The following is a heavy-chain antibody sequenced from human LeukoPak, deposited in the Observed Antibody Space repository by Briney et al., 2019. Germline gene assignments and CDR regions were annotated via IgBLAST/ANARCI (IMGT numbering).Heavy chain of an antibody. Sequence: SETLSLTCTVSGGSISTYYWNWIRQPPGKGLEWIGYIYYSKNTNYNPSLKSRVTISVDTSKNHFSLKLSSVTAADTAVYYCARVAGSSYGYTVDYWGQGTLVTVSS. CDR3: ARVAGSSYGYTVDY. D-gene: IGHD5-18*01. CDR1: GGSISTYY. J-gene: IGHJ4*02. V-gene: IGHV4-59*01. CDR2: IYYSKNT.